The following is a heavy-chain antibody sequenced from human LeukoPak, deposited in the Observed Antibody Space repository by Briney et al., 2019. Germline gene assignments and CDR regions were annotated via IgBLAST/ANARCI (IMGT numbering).Heavy chain of an antibody. D-gene: IGHD2-2*01. CDR1: GGSISSYY. Sequence: PSETLSLTCTVSGGSISSYYWSWIRQPPGKGLEWIGYIYYSGSTNYNPSLKSRVTISVDTSKNQFSLKLSSVTAADTAVYYCARAWSVVVPAAKLFDPWGQGTLVTLSS. CDR2: IYYSGST. V-gene: IGHV4-59*01. CDR3: ARAWSVVVPAAKLFDP. J-gene: IGHJ5*02.